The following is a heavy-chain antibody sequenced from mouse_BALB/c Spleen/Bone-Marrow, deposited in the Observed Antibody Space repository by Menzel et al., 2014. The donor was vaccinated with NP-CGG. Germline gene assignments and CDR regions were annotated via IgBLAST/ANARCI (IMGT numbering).Heavy chain of an antibody. CDR3: ARLGGYGPYFDY. J-gene: IGHJ2*01. D-gene: IGHD1-1*02. CDR2: ISYSGST. CDR1: GDSITSGY. Sequence: EVKLMDSGPSLVKPSQTLSLTCSVTGDSITSGYWNWIRKFPGNKLEYMGYISYSGSTYFNPSLKSRISITRDTSKNQYYLQVNSVTTEDTATYYCARLGGYGPYFDYWGQGTTLTVSS. V-gene: IGHV3-8*02.